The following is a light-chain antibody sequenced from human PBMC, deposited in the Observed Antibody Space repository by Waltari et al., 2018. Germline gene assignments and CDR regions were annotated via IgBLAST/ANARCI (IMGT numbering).Light chain of an antibody. V-gene: IGKV3-20*01. Sequence: EIVLTQSPGTLSLSPGERATLSCRASQSIGRALIWYQQKPGQAPRLPIYGASTRATGIPDRFSGSGFGTDFSLTISRLEPEDFAVYYCQRNDRLPVTFGQGTKVEIK. CDR2: GAS. CDR3: QRNDRLPVT. J-gene: IGKJ1*01. CDR1: QSIGRA.